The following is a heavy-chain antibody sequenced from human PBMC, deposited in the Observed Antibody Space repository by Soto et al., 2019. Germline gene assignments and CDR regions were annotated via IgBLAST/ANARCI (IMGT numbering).Heavy chain of an antibody. CDR1: GFTFTSYW. V-gene: IGHV3-7*01. Sequence: EVRLVESGGGLDQRGGSLRLSCVASGFTFTSYWMSWVRQAPGKGLEWVANIKGDGSEKKYVDSVKGRFTISRDNAHNSVSLQMNSLRAEDTALYYCGRDEVRNGVGVWGQGTTVTVSS. CDR2: IKGDGSEK. J-gene: IGHJ6*02. CDR3: GRDEVRNGVGV.